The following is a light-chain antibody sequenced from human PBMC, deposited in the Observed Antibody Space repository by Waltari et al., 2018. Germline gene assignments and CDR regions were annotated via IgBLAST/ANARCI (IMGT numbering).Light chain of an antibody. V-gene: IGKV3-11*01. CDR2: DAS. Sequence: EIVLTQSPATLSLSPGERATLSCRASQRISSYLAWYQHKPGQAPRLLIYDASNRATGIPARFSGGGSGTDFTLTISSLEPEDFAVYYCQQRSNWPLTFGGGTEVEIK. CDR1: QRISSY. J-gene: IGKJ4*01. CDR3: QQRSNWPLT.